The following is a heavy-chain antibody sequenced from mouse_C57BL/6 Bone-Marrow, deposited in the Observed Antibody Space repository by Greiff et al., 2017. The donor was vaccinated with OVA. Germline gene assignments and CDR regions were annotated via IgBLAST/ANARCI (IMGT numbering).Heavy chain of an antibody. D-gene: IGHD1-1*01. V-gene: IGHV3-6*01. CDR1: GYSITSGYY. J-gene: IGHJ2*01. Sequence: EVQLQQSGPGLVKPSQSLSLTCSVTGYSITSGYYWNWIRQFPGNKLEWMGYISYDGSNNYNPSLKNRISITRDTSKNQFFLKLNSVTTEDTATYYCARDYYGSSLPCDYWGQGTILTVSS. CDR2: ISYDGSN. CDR3: ARDYYGSSLPCDY.